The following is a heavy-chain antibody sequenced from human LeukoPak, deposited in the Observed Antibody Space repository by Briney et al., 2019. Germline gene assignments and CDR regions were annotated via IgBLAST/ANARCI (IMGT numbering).Heavy chain of an antibody. Sequence: SETLSLTCSVSGGSISPYYWSWIRQPPGKGLEWIGYIYYSGTTNYNPSLQSRVAISVATSKNQFSLKLSSVTAADTALYYCARDRASAGGFDYWGQGTLVTVSS. CDR1: GGSISPYY. D-gene: IGHD2-15*01. J-gene: IGHJ4*02. CDR3: ARDRASAGGFDY. CDR2: IYYSGTT. V-gene: IGHV4-59*01.